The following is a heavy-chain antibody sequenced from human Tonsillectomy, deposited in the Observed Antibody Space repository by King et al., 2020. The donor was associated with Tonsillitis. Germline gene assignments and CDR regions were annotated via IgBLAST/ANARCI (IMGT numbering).Heavy chain of an antibody. J-gene: IGHJ4*02. CDR1: GFTFSNYA. V-gene: IGHV3-30-3*01. CDR2: ISFDGSNK. D-gene: IGHD1-26*01. Sequence: VQLVEFGGSVVQPGRSLRLSCAASGFTFSNYAMHWVRQAPGKGLEWVAVISFDGSNKYYADSVKGRFTISRDNSKNTLYLQMSSLRAEDTAVFYCARELFWDLQGAPYFDYWGQGTLVTVSS. CDR3: ARELFWDLQGAPYFDY.